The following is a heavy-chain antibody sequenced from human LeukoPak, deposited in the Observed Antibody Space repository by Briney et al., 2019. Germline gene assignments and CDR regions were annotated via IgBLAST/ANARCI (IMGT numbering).Heavy chain of an antibody. D-gene: IGHD6-19*01. CDR2: TSYNGNT. V-gene: IGHV1-18*04. Sequence: GASVKVSCKASGYTFGNYGISWVGQAPGLGLEWMGWTSYNGNTNYAQTFQDRVTMTTDTSTTTGYMELRSLESDDTAVYYCARHSGSGWQALGYWGQGTLVTVSS. J-gene: IGHJ4*02. CDR1: GYTFGNYG. CDR3: ARHSGSGWQALGY.